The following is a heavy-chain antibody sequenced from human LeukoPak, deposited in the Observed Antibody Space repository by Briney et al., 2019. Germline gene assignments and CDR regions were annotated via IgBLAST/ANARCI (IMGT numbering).Heavy chain of an antibody. J-gene: IGHJ4*02. Sequence: AGGSLRFSCATSRFSFSSYAMSWVRQAPGKGLEWVSAMSSSDDGRYYAASVRGRFTISRDTSRSTLYLQMNSLRAEDAAVYYCARAPVTSCRGAFCYPFDYWGQGTLVTVSS. CDR2: MSSSDDGR. CDR1: RFSFSSYA. D-gene: IGHD2-15*01. CDR3: ARAPVTSCRGAFCYPFDY. V-gene: IGHV3-23*01.